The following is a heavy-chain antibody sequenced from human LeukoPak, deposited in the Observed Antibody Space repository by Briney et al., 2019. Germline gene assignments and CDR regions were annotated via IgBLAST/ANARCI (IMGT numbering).Heavy chain of an antibody. CDR3: ARDEDPDIVVVVAASSFNY. D-gene: IGHD2-15*01. J-gene: IGHJ4*02. Sequence: PGRSLRLSCAASGFTLSSYAMHWVRQAPGKGLEWVAVISYDGSNKYYADSVKGRFTISRDNSKNTLYLQMNSLRAEDTAVYYCARDEDPDIVVVVAASSFNYWGQGTLVTVSS. CDR2: ISYDGSNK. CDR1: GFTLSSYA. V-gene: IGHV3-30-3*01.